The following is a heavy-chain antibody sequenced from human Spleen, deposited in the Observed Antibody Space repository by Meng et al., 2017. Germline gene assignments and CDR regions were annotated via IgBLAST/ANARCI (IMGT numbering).Heavy chain of an antibody. D-gene: IGHD3-10*01. CDR2: INHSGST. V-gene: IGHV4-34*01. Sequence: GSLRLSCAVYGGSFSGYYWSWIRQPPGKGLEWIGEINHSGSTNYNPSLKSRVTISVDTSKNQFSLKLSSVTAADTAVYYCARGQVKYYYGSGSYYSIYFDYWGQGTLVTVSS. CDR3: ARGQVKYYYGSGSYYSIYFDY. J-gene: IGHJ4*02. CDR1: GGSFSGYY.